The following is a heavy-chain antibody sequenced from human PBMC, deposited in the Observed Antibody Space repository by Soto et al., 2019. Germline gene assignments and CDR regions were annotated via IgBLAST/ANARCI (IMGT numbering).Heavy chain of an antibody. D-gene: IGHD1-26*01. V-gene: IGHV4-59*01. Sequence: QVQLLESGPGLVEPSETLSLTCTVSGGSISSYYWTWIRQPPGKGLEWIGYIYYGGSTSYNPSLKSRVTISVDTSKNQFSLKLSSVTAADTAVYYCARAEAWDLLPVGWDFWGQGTLITVSS. J-gene: IGHJ4*02. CDR3: ARAEAWDLLPVGWDF. CDR1: GGSISSYY. CDR2: IYYGGST.